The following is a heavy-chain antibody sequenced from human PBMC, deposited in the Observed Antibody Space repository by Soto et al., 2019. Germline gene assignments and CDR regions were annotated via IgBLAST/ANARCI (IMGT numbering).Heavy chain of an antibody. CDR3: ARGRYYYDSSGPTNNYFDY. CDR1: GGSISSYY. CDR2: IYTSGST. Sequence: SETLSLTCTVSGGSISSYYWSWIRQPAGKGLEWIGRIYTSGSTNYNPSLKSRVTMSVDTSKNQFSLKLSSVTAADTAVYYCARGRYYYDSSGPTNNYFDYWGQGTLVTVS. J-gene: IGHJ4*02. D-gene: IGHD3-22*01. V-gene: IGHV4-4*07.